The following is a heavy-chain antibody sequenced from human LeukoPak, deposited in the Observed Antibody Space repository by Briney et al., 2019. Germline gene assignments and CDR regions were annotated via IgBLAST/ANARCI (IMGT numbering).Heavy chain of an antibody. V-gene: IGHV4-59*01. D-gene: IGHD6-19*01. CDR1: GGSFSDYY. J-gene: IGHJ4*02. CDR3: AGQAYSSGWLDN. Sequence: SETLSLTRTVSGGSFSDYYWSFIRQPPGKGLEWIGYIYHNGNSDFNPSLKSRVTISVDTSKNQFSLRMSSVTAADTAVYFCAGQAYSSGWLDNWGPGTLVTVSS. CDR2: IYHNGNS.